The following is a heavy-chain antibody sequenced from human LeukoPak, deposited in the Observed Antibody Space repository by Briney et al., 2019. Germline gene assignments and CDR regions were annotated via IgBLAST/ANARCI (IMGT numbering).Heavy chain of an antibody. CDR1: GFTFSDYY. Sequence: TGGSLRLSCVGSGFTFSDYYMSWIRQAPGKGLEWVSYISSGSSYTNYADSVKGRFSISRDNAKNSLYLQMNSLRAEDTAVYYCAKDRITGTPYYFDYWGQGTLVTVSS. V-gene: IGHV3-11*05. CDR2: ISSGSSYT. D-gene: IGHD1-20*01. J-gene: IGHJ4*02. CDR3: AKDRITGTPYYFDY.